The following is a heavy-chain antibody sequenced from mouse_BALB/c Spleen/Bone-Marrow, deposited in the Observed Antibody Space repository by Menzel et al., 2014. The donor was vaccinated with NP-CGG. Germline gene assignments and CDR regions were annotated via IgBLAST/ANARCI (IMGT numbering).Heavy chain of an antibody. J-gene: IGHJ3*01. CDR3: VRDGDYRYAY. CDR2: ISDGGTYT. CDR1: GFTFSDYY. Sequence: VQLQQPGGGLVKPGGSLKLSCAASGFTFSDYYIYWVRQTPEKRLEWVATISDGGTYTYYPDTVKGRFTISRDNAKNNLYLQMNGLKSEDTAMYYCVRDGDYRYAYWGQGTLVTVSA. D-gene: IGHD2-14*01. V-gene: IGHV5-4*02.